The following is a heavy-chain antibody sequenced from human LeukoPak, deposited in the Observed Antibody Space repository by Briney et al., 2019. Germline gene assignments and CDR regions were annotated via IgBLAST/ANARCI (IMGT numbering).Heavy chain of an antibody. CDR2: TSGSGGST. CDR3: AKGGYSYDHFDY. D-gene: IGHD5-18*01. J-gene: IGHJ4*02. V-gene: IGHV3-23*01. Sequence: GGSLRLSCAASGFTFSSYAMSWVRQAPGKGLEWVSATSGSGGSTYSADSVKGRFTISRDNSKNTLYLQMNSLRAEDTAVYYCAKGGYSYDHFDYWGQGTLVTVSS. CDR1: GFTFSSYA.